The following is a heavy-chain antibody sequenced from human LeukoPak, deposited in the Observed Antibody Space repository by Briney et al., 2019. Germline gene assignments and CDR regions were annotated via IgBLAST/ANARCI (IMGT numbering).Heavy chain of an antibody. D-gene: IGHD3-10*01. V-gene: IGHV5-51*01. Sequence: GESLQISCQGSGYSFTSYWIGWVRRMPGKGLEWMGIIYPGDSDTRYSPSFQGQVTISVDKSISTAYLQWSSLKASDTAMYYCATRITTNWFDPWGQGTLVTVSS. CDR2: IYPGDSDT. CDR3: ATRITTNWFDP. J-gene: IGHJ5*02. CDR1: GYSFTSYW.